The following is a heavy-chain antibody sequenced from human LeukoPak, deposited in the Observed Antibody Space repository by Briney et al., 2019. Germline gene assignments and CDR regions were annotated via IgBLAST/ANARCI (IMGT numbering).Heavy chain of an antibody. Sequence: SETLSLTCTVSGGSISSSSYYWGWIRQPPGKGLEWIGSMYNGGSTYYNPSLKSRVTISVDTSKNQFSLKLSSVTAADTAVYYCARVGYVWGSYRYTFDYWGQGTLVTVSS. CDR1: GGSISSSSYY. CDR3: ARVGYVWGSYRYTFDY. J-gene: IGHJ4*02. CDR2: MYNGGST. D-gene: IGHD3-16*02. V-gene: IGHV4-39*07.